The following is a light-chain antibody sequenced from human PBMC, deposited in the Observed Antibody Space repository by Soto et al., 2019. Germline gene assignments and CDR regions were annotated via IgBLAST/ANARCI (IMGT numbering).Light chain of an antibody. CDR1: SSDVGGYKY. V-gene: IGLV2-14*01. Sequence: QSVLTQPASVSGSPGQSITISCTGTSSDVGGYKYVSWYQLHPGKAPKLMIYEVSNRPSGISNHFSASKSGNTASLTISGLQAEDEADYYCFSYTSSTAYVFGTGTKLTVL. J-gene: IGLJ1*01. CDR2: EVS. CDR3: FSYTSSTAYV.